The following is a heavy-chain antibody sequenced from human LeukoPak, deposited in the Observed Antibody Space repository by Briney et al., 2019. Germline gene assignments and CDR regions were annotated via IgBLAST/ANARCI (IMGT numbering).Heavy chain of an antibody. CDR1: GYTLINYG. J-gene: IGHJ4*02. CDR3: ARDRWGNVEMATSIDY. V-gene: IGHV1-18*01. CDR2: ISADSVTT. Sequence: ASVKVSCKASGYTLINYGISWVRQALGQGLEWMGWISADSVTTNYALKFQGRVTMTRDTSTSTVYMELSSLRSEDTAVYYCARDRWGNVEMATSIDYWGQGTLVTVSS. D-gene: IGHD5-24*01.